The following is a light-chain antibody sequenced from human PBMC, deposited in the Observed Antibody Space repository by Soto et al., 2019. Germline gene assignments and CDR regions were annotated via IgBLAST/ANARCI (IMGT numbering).Light chain of an antibody. Sequence: EIVMTQSPATVSVSPGERATLSCRASQNVSSDYLARYQQNTGQAPRLLIFGAATRAADIQDRFSGSGSGTDFNLTIRRLEPEDFAVYYCPRYRSSQTLGQGTKV. CDR3: PRYRSSQT. J-gene: IGKJ1*01. CDR2: GAA. CDR1: QNVSSDY. V-gene: IGKV3-20*01.